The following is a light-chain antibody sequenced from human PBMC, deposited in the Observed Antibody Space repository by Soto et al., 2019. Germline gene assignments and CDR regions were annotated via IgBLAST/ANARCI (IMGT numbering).Light chain of an antibody. J-gene: IGKJ5*01. CDR1: QDIRGA. Sequence: AIQVTQSPSSLSASVGDRVTITCRASQDIRGALAWYQQKPGKAPKLLIYDVSTVQSGVPSRFSGRGSGTEFTLTITSLQPEDFANYYCQQFNMYPITFGQGTRLDI. CDR2: DVS. CDR3: QQFNMYPIT. V-gene: IGKV1-13*02.